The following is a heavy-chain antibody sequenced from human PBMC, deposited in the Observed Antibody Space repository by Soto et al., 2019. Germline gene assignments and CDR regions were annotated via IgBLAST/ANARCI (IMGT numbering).Heavy chain of an antibody. CDR2: ISAHNGNT. V-gene: IGHV1-18*01. J-gene: IGHJ4*02. Sequence: QVHLVQSGAEVKKPGASVKVSCKGSGYDFTTYGITWVRQAPGQGLEWMAWISAHNGNTDYAQKLQGRVTVTRDTSTRTASMELRSLRSDDTAVYYCARGRYGDYWGQGALVTVSS. CDR1: GYDFTTYG. CDR3: ARGRYGDY. D-gene: IGHD1-1*01.